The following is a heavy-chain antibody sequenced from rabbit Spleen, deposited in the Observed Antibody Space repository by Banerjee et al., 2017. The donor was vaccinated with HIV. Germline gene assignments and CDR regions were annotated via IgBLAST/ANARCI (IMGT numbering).Heavy chain of an antibody. D-gene: IGHD1-1*01. CDR3: ARDTSSSFSSYGMDL. CDR1: GVSFSGSSY. V-gene: IGHV1S45*01. Sequence: QEQLVESGGDLVKPGASLTLTCIASGVSFSGSSYMCWVRQAPGKGLEWIACIHTGSSAFTYFASWAKGRFTISKPSSTTVTLQMTSLTAADTATYFCARDTSSSFSSYGMDLWGQGTLVTVS. CDR2: IHTGSSAFT. J-gene: IGHJ6*01.